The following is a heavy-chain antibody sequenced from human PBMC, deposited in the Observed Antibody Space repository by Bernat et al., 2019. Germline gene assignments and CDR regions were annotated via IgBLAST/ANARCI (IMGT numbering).Heavy chain of an antibody. Sequence: EVQLVESGGGLVQPGGSLRLSCAASGFTFSSYSMNWVRQAPGKGLEWVAYISTSSNTLDYADSVKGRFTVSRDNARNSLFLQMNSLRDEDTAMYYCARPRGYSYGYADFWGQGTLVTVSS. CDR3: ARPRGYSYGYADF. CDR1: GFTFSSYS. J-gene: IGHJ4*02. CDR2: ISTSSNTL. V-gene: IGHV3-48*02. D-gene: IGHD5-18*01.